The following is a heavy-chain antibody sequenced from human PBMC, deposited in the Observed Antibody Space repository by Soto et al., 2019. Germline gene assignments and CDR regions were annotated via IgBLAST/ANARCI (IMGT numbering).Heavy chain of an antibody. CDR3: ARESSVAGISPYYYYYGMDV. CDR1: GFTFSSYA. V-gene: IGHV3-30-3*01. J-gene: IGHJ6*02. Sequence: PGGSLRLSCAASGFTFSSYAMHWVRQAPGKGLEWVAVISYDGSNKYYADSVKGRFTISRDNSKNTLYLQMNSLRAEDTAVYYCARESSVAGISPYYYYYGMDVWGQGTTVTVSS. CDR2: ISYDGSNK. D-gene: IGHD6-19*01.